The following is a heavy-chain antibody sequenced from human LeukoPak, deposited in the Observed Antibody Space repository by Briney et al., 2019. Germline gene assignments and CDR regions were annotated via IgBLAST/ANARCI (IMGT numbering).Heavy chain of an antibody. Sequence: KSGGSLRLSCAASGFTFSSYSMNWVRQAPGKGLEWVSSISSSSSYIYYADSVKGRFTISRDNSKNTLYLQMNSLRAEDTAVYYCASPVVVPAATYYGMDVWGQGTTVTVSS. CDR2: ISSSSSYI. CDR3: ASPVVVPAATYYGMDV. V-gene: IGHV3-21*04. CDR1: GFTFSSYS. D-gene: IGHD2-2*01. J-gene: IGHJ6*02.